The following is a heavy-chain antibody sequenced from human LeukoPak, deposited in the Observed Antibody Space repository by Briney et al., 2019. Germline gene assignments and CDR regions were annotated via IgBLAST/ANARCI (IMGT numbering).Heavy chain of an antibody. V-gene: IGHV3-48*01. CDR3: ARARYSGYSSGWYWFDP. D-gene: IGHD6-19*01. CDR1: GFTFSSYW. J-gene: IGHJ5*02. CDR2: ISSSSSTI. Sequence: GGSLRLSCAASGFTFSSYWMNWVRQAPGKGLEWVSYISSSSSTIYYADSVEGRFTISRDNAKNSLYLQMNSLRAEDTAVYYCARARYSGYSSGWYWFDPWGQGTLVTVSS.